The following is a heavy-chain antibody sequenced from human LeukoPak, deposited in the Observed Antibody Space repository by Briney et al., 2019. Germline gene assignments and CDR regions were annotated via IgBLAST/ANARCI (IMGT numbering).Heavy chain of an antibody. J-gene: IGHJ3*01. CDR3: ARHYQYDSFDV. CDR2: IYTSVTT. V-gene: IGHV4-4*09. CDR1: GVSINTQY. Sequence: SETLSLTCTVSGVSINTQYWAWVRQPPGGGLEWIGLIYTSVTTIYNPSLKSRVTMSLDTSKSQFSLKLSSVSAADTAVYFCARHYQYDSFDVWGQGTMVTVSS. D-gene: IGHD3-9*01.